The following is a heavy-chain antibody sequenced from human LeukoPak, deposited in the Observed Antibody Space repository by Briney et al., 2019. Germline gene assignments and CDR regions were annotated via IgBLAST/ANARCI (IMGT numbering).Heavy chain of an antibody. CDR2: INPNSGGT. Sequence: ASVKVSCKASGYTFTGYFLHWVRQAPGQGLEWMGWINPNSGGTNFAQQFQGRVTMTRDTSISTAYMELSRLRSDDTAVYYCAGSSHQRNWFDPWGQGTLVIVSS. D-gene: IGHD1-26*01. J-gene: IGHJ5*02. CDR3: AGSSHQRNWFDP. V-gene: IGHV1-2*02. CDR1: GYTFTGYF.